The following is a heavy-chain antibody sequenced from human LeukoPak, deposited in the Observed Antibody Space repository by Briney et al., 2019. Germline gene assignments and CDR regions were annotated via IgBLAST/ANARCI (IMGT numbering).Heavy chain of an antibody. V-gene: IGHV4-61*02. CDR2: IYSSEST. CDR3: ARGGGYSSSRNAFDI. CDR1: GGSISSGSYY. D-gene: IGHD6-6*01. Sequence: PSETLSLTCTVSGGSISSGSYYWNWMRQPAGKGLEWIGRIYSSESTTYNPSLKSRVTISVDTSKNQFSLILSSVTAADTAGYYWARGGGYSSSRNAFDIWGQGAVVTVSS. J-gene: IGHJ3*02.